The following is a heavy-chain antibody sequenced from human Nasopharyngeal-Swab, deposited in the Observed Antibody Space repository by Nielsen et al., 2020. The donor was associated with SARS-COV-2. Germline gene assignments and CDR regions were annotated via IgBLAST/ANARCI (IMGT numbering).Heavy chain of an antibody. CDR3: ARITVAGDYYYGMDV. J-gene: IGHJ6*02. Sequence: GESLKISCAASGFTFSSYWMSWVRQAPGKGLEWVANIKQDGSEKYYVDSVKGRFAISRDDAKNSLYLQMNSLRAEDTAVYYCARITVAGDYYYGMDVWGQGTTVTVSS. CDR1: GFTFSSYW. D-gene: IGHD6-19*01. V-gene: IGHV3-7*01. CDR2: IKQDGSEK.